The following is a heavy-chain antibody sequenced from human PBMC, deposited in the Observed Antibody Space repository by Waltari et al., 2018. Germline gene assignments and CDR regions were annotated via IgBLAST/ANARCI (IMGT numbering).Heavy chain of an antibody. CDR1: GFTFSTYW. D-gene: IGHD3-10*01. CDR2: INRDGLII. CDR3: VRGMGDY. J-gene: IGHJ4*02. Sequence: EVQLVESGGGLAQPGGSLRLSCAASGFTFSTYWMHWVRQAPGKGLVWVSRINRDGLIINYADAVKGRFTVSRDNAKNTLYLQMNSLRAEDTAVYYCVRGMGDYWGQGTLVTVSS. V-gene: IGHV3-74*01.